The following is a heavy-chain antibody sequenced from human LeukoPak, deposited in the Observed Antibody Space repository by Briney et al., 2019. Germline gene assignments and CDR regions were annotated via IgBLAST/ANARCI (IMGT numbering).Heavy chain of an antibody. CDR1: GYSFTSYW. D-gene: IGHD2-2*01. CDR2: IDPSDSYT. CDR3: ARLRGYCSSTSCPEYYCYYYGMDV. J-gene: IGHJ6*02. Sequence: GESLKISCKGSGYSFTSYWISWVRQMPGKGLEWMGRIDPSDSYTNYSPSFQGHVTISADKSISTAYLQWSSLKASDTAMYYCARLRGYCSSTSCPEYYCYYYGMDVWGQGTTVTVSS. V-gene: IGHV5-10-1*01.